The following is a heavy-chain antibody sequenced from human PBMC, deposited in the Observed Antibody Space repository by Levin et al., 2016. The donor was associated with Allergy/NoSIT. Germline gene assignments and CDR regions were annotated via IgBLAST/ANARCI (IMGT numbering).Heavy chain of an antibody. Sequence: WIRQPPGKGLEWISFISDSGNITYYADSVKGRFTISRDNTKNSLDLQMSSLRAEDTALYYCARGFLAGFLQWPEKPDFWGQGTLVTVSS. J-gene: IGHJ4*02. D-gene: IGHD3-3*01. CDR2: ISDSGNIT. V-gene: IGHV3-48*03. CDR3: ARGFLAGFLQWPEKPDF.